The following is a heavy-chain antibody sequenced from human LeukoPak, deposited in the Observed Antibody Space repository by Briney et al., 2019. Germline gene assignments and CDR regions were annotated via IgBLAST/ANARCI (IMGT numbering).Heavy chain of an antibody. CDR2: IKSKTDGGTT. CDR3: TTDPPPKEYYYDNSGYPSDY. V-gene: IGHV3-15*01. D-gene: IGHD3-22*01. CDR1: GFTFSNAW. J-gene: IGHJ4*02. Sequence: GGSLRLSCAASGFTFSNAWMSCVRQAPGKGLEWVARIKSKTDGGTTDYAAPVKGRFTISRDDSKNTLYLQMNSLKTEDTAVYYCTTDPPPKEYYYDNSGYPSDYWGQGTLVTVSS.